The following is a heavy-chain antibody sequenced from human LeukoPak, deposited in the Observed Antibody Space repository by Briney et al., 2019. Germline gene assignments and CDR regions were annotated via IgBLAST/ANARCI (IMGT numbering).Heavy chain of an antibody. CDR2: ISYDGSNK. CDR1: GFTFSSYA. V-gene: IGHV3-30*15. J-gene: IGHJ4*02. D-gene: IGHD3-10*01. CDR3: ARDRVIDY. Sequence: GGSLRLSCAASGFTFSSYAMHWVRQAPGKGLEWVAVISYDGSNKYYADSVKGRFTISRDNSKNTLYLQMSSLRAEDTAVYYCARDRVIDYWGQGTLVTVSS.